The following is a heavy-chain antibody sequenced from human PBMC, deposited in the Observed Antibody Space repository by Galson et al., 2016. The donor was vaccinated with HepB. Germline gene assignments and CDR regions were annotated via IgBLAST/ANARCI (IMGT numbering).Heavy chain of an antibody. V-gene: IGHV3-49*03. CDR3: ARDKYDFWSGYGEVFDS. D-gene: IGHD3-3*01. CDR2: IRPKTYGGAT. Sequence: SLRLSCATSGFTFGDYTMSWFRRAPGKGLDWVGFIRPKTYGGATEYAASVKDRFTISRDDSMSTVYLQMNSLKSEDTAVYFCARDKYDFWSGYGEVFDSWGQGILVTVSS. CDR1: GFTFGDYT. J-gene: IGHJ4*02.